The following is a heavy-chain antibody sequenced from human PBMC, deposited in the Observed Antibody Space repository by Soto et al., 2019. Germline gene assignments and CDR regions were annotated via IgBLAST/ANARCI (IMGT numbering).Heavy chain of an antibody. Sequence: SETLSLTCTVSGGSISSYYWSWIRQPPGKGLEWIGYIYYSGSTNYNPSLKSRVTISVDTSKNQFSLKLSSVTAADTAVYYCARRVTDYDFWSGYTPDYYYYMDVWGKGTTVTVSS. J-gene: IGHJ6*03. CDR3: ARRVTDYDFWSGYTPDYYYYMDV. CDR2: IYYSGST. V-gene: IGHV4-59*08. D-gene: IGHD3-3*01. CDR1: GGSISSYY.